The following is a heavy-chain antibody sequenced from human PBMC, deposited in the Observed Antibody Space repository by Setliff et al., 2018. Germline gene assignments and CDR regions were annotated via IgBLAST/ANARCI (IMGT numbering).Heavy chain of an antibody. CDR2: INQDGSEK. CDR1: GFTFSSYW. V-gene: IGHV3-7*01. D-gene: IGHD3-22*01. CDR3: ARDDGILYDSSGYPDY. Sequence: GGSLRLSCAASGFTFSSYWMSWVRQAPGKGLEWVANINQDGSEKYYVDSVKGRFTISRDNAKNSLYLQMNSLRADDTAVYYCARDDGILYDSSGYPDYWGQGTLVTV. J-gene: IGHJ4*02.